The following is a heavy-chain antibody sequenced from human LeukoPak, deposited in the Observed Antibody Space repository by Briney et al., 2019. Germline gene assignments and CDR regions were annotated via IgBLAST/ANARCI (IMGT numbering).Heavy chain of an antibody. J-gene: IGHJ4*02. Sequence: SETLSLTCTVSGGSISSYYWSWIRQPAGKGLEWIGCIYTSGSTNYNPSLKSRVAMSVDTSKNQFSLKLSSVTAADTAVYYCARDAGYSSSWSYYFDYWGQGTLVTVSS. CDR1: GGSISSYY. V-gene: IGHV4-4*07. D-gene: IGHD6-13*01. CDR3: ARDAGYSSSWSYYFDY. CDR2: IYTSGST.